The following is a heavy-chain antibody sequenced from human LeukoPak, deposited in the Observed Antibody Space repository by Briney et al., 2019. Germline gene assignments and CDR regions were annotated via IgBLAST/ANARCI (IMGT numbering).Heavy chain of an antibody. CDR2: IYYSGST. CDR3: ARARGFEYSAREFDY. D-gene: IGHD6-6*01. Sequence: KPSETLSLTCTVSVGSISSYYWSWIRQPPGKGLEWIGYIYYSGSTNYNPSLKSRVTISVDTSKNQFSLKLSSVTAADTAVYYCARARGFEYSAREFDYWGQGTLVTVSS. V-gene: IGHV4-59*01. CDR1: VGSISSYY. J-gene: IGHJ4*02.